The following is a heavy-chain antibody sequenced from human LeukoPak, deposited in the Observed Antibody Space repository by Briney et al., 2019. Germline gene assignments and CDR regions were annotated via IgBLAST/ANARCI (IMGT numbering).Heavy chain of an antibody. CDR1: GFTFSNYW. D-gene: IGHD5-12*01. CDR2: INSDGRST. V-gene: IGHV3-74*01. CDR3: ARSLGYSGYDFDN. J-gene: IGHJ4*02. Sequence: GGSLRLSCAAYGFTFSNYWMHWVRHAPGKGMVWVSRINSDGRSTTDADSVKGRFTISRDNAKNTLYLQMNSLRAEDTAVYYCARSLGYSGYDFDNWGQGTLVTVSS.